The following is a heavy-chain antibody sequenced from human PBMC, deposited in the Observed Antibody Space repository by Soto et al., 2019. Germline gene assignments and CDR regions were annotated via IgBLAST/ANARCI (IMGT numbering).Heavy chain of an antibody. D-gene: IGHD3-10*01. CDR3: ARLTDGSGSYYREYYFDY. CDR1: GGSFSGYY. Sequence: PSETLSLTCAVYGGSFSGYYWSWIRQPPGKGLEWIGEINHSGSTNYNPSLKSRVTISVDTSKNQFSLKLSSVTAADTAVYYCARLTDGSGSYYREYYFDYWGQGTLVTVSS. V-gene: IGHV4-34*01. CDR2: INHSGST. J-gene: IGHJ4*02.